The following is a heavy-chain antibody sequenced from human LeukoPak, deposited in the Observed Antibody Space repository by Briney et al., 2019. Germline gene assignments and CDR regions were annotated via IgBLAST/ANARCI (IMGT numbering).Heavy chain of an antibody. CDR3: TGSSRSTSYYFDY. J-gene: IGHJ4*02. CDR1: GGSFSDYY. D-gene: IGHD6-6*01. V-gene: IGHV4-34*12. CDR2: IFHRGNP. Sequence: SETLSLTCAVHGGSFSDYYWSWIRQSPGKGLEWIGEIFHRGNPNYNPSLKSRVTISVDTSENQFSLNLSSVAATDSAVYFCTGSSRSTSYYFDYWGQGILVTVSS.